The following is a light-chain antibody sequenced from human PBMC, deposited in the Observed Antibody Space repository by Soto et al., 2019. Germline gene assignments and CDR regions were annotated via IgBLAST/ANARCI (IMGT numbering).Light chain of an antibody. CDR1: QSISSW. CDR2: KAS. Sequence: DIQMTQSPSTLSASVGDRVTITCRASQSISSWLAWYQQKPGKAPKLLIYKASSLESGAPSRFSGSGSGTEFTLTISXLQPDDFATYYCQQYNSYRTFGQGTKVDIK. CDR3: QQYNSYRT. V-gene: IGKV1-5*03. J-gene: IGKJ1*01.